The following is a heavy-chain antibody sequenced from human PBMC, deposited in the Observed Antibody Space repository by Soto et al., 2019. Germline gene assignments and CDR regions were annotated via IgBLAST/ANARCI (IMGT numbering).Heavy chain of an antibody. CDR1: GGSITSSGYY. Sequence: QVQLQESGPGLVKPSQTLSLTCTVSGGSITSSGYYWSWIRQHPGEGLEWIGFTSNSGSTSYNPSLKSRVTISVDTSSNQCSLNLKSVTAADTAVSYCARGGGSTKVDYWGQGTLVTVSP. J-gene: IGHJ4*02. CDR3: ARGGGSTKVDY. V-gene: IGHV4-31*03. CDR2: TSNSGST. D-gene: IGHD2-2*01.